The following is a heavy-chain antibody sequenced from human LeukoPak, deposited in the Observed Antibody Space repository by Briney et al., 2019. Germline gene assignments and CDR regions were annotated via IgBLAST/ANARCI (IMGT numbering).Heavy chain of an antibody. D-gene: IGHD1-26*01. CDR1: GFTFSSYG. Sequence: PGRSLRLSCAASGFTFSSYGMHWVRQAPGKGLEWVAVIWYDGSNKYYADSVKGRFTISRDNSKNTLYLQMNSLRAEDTAVYYCAKLLVGATPGGDAFDIWGQGTMVTVSS. CDR3: AKLLVGATPGGDAFDI. V-gene: IGHV3-33*06. J-gene: IGHJ3*02. CDR2: IWYDGSNK.